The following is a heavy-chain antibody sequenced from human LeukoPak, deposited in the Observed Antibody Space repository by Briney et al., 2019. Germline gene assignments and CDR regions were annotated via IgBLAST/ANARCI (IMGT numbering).Heavy chain of an antibody. Sequence: ASVKVSCKASGYTFTGYYILWVRQAPGQGPEWMGWISPNSGGATYAQSFKGRVTMTRDTSISTAYMELSSLASDDTAVYYCARDLPKTGYVGAFDIWGQGTMVIVSS. CDR3: ARDLPKTGYVGAFDI. CDR2: ISPNSGGA. J-gene: IGHJ3*02. V-gene: IGHV1-2*02. D-gene: IGHD5-12*01. CDR1: GYTFTGYY.